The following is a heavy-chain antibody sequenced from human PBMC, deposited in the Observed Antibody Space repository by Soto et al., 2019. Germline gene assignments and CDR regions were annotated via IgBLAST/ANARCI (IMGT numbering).Heavy chain of an antibody. J-gene: IGHJ5*02. D-gene: IGHD6-13*01. CDR1: GGSFSGYY. V-gene: IGHV4-34*01. CDR2: INHSGST. Sequence: QVQLQQWGAGLLKPSETLSLTCAVYGGSFSGYYWSWIRQPPGKGLEWIGEINHSGSTNYNPSLKSRVTISVDTSKNQFSRKLSSVTAADTAVYYCASKSSSWYFWFDPWGQGTLVTVSS. CDR3: ASKSSSWYFWFDP.